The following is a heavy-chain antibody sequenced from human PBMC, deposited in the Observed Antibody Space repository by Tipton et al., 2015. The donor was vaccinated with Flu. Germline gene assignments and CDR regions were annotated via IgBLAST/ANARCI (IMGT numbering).Heavy chain of an antibody. J-gene: IGHJ4*02. Sequence: TLSLTCTVSGGSISSHYWSWIRQPPGRGLEWIGYIYSSGRSTNYNPSVKSRVTISRDNAKNSLYLQMNSLRAEDTAVYYCTRALDYWGQGTPVTVSS. CDR1: GGSISSHY. V-gene: IGHV4-4*08. CDR2: IYSSGRST. CDR3: TRALDY.